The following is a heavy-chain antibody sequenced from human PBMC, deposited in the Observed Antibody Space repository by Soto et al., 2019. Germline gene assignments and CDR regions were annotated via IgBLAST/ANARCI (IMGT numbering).Heavy chain of an antibody. CDR3: AKVEGGSSWPY. CDR1: GFTFSSYA. Sequence: GGSLRLSCAASGFTFSSYAMHWVRQAPGKGLEWVAVISCGGSSTYYADSVKGRFTISRDNSKNTLYLQMNSLRAEDTAVYYCAKVEGGSSWPYWGQGTRVTVS. CDR2: ISCGGSST. J-gene: IGHJ4*02. V-gene: IGHV3-30*04. D-gene: IGHD6-13*01.